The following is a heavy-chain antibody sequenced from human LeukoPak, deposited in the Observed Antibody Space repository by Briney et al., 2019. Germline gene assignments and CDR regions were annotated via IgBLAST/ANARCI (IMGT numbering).Heavy chain of an antibody. CDR2: INPSGGST. D-gene: IGHD2-2*01. CDR3: ARKVPAVPFDY. CDR1: GYTFTSYD. J-gene: IGHJ4*02. V-gene: IGHV1-46*01. Sequence: ASVKVSCKASGYTFTSYDINWVRQAPGQGLEWMGIINPSGGSTSYAQKFQGRVTMTRDTSTSTVYMELSSLRSEDTAVYYCARKVPAVPFDYWGQGTLVTVSS.